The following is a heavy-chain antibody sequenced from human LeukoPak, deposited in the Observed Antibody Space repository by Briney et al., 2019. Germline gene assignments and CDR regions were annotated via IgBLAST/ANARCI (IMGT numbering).Heavy chain of an antibody. J-gene: IGHJ4*02. D-gene: IGHD6-13*01. Sequence: SETLSLTCTVSNDSISPLYWGWIRQPPGKGLEFIGYIFYSGTTNFNPSLKSRVTLSVDTSKDQFSLRLNSVTAADTAVYYCARGGSAAKYYFDSWGQGTLVTVSS. CDR1: NDSISPLY. CDR3: ARGGSAAKYYFDS. V-gene: IGHV4-59*11. CDR2: IFYSGTT.